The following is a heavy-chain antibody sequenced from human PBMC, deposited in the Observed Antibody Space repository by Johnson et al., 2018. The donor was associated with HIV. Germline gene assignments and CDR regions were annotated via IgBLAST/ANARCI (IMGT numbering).Heavy chain of an antibody. J-gene: IGHJ3*02. CDR3: VREGGGEWEPPDAFDI. V-gene: IGHV3-20*04. CDR1: GFTFDDYG. CDR2: INWNGGST. D-gene: IGHD1-26*01. Sequence: VQLVESGGGVVRPGGSLRLSCAASGFTFDDYGMSWVRQAPGKGLEWVSGINWNGGSTGYADSVKGRFTISRDNAKNSLYLQMNSLRAEDTALYYRVREGGGEWEPPDAFDIWGQGTMVTASS.